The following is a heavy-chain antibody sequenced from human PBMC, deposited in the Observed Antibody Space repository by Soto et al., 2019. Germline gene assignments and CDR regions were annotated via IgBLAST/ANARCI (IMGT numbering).Heavy chain of an antibody. J-gene: IGHJ6*02. D-gene: IGHD6-19*01. CDR1: GGTFSSYA. V-gene: IGHV1-69*13. CDR2: IIPIFGTA. Sequence: SVKVSCKASGGTFSSYAISWVLQAPGQGLEWMGGIIPIFGTANYAQKFQGRVTITADESTSTAYMELSSLRSEDTAVYYCARPHSSANYYYYYGMDVWGQGTTVTVSS. CDR3: ARPHSSANYYYYYGMDV.